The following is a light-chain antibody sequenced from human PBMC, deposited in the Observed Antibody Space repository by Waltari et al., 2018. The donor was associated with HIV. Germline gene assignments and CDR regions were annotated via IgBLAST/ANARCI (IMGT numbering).Light chain of an antibody. CDR3: QKFNSAPRT. Sequence: DIHMTQSPPSLPPVVGDRVTTTCRASQAISNQLAWHQHKAGKVPKLLLYAASTLQSGVPSRFNGSGSGTDFTLTITNLQPEDIATYYCQKFNSAPRTFGGGTKVEIK. CDR1: QAISNQ. J-gene: IGKJ4*01. CDR2: AAS. V-gene: IGKV1-27*01.